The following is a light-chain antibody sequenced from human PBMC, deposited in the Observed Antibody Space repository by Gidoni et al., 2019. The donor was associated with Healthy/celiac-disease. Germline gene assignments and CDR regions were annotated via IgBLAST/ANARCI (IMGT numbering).Light chain of an antibody. CDR3: MQALQTPVYT. J-gene: IGKJ2*01. V-gene: IGKV2-28*01. CDR1: QSLLHSNGYNY. CDR2: LGS. Sequence: DSVMTQSPLSLPVTPGEPASISCRSSQSLLHSNGYNYLDWYLQKQGQSPQLLIYLGSNRASGVPDRFSGSGSGTDFTLKISRVEAEDVGVYYCMQALQTPVYTFGQGTKLEIK.